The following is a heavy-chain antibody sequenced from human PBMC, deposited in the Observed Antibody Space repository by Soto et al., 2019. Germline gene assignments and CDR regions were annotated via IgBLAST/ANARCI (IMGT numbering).Heavy chain of an antibody. CDR3: AKAVGYCSGGTFCLDAFDI. V-gene: IGHV3-30*12. J-gene: IGHJ3*02. CDR2: MSYDGSDT. CDR1: GFIFSNNG. Sequence: GGSLRLSCVGSGFIFSNNGMHWVRQTPGKGLEWVAFMSYDGSDTYYADSVKGRFTISRDNSKNTLYLQMNSLRAEDTAVYYCAKAVGYCSGGTFCLDAFDIWGQGTMVTVSS. D-gene: IGHD2-15*01.